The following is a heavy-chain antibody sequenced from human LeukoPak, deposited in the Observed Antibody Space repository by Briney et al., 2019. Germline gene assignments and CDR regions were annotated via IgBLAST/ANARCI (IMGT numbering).Heavy chain of an antibody. CDR3: ARDFGRPTNTAMGDY. V-gene: IGHV1-69*05. D-gene: IGHD5-18*01. J-gene: IGHJ4*02. CDR1: GGPFSSYA. CDR2: IIPIFGTA. Sequence: SVKVSCKASGGPFSSYAISWVRQAPGQGLEWMGGIIPIFGTANYAQKFQGRVTITTDESTSTAYMELRSLRSDDTAVYYCARDFGRPTNTAMGDYWGQGTLVTVSS.